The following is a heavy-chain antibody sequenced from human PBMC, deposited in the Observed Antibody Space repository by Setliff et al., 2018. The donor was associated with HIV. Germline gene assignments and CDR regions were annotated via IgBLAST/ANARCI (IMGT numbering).Heavy chain of an antibody. CDR1: GGSISSYY. J-gene: IGHJ4*02. CDR2: IYYSGST. D-gene: IGHD2-15*01. CDR3: ARAKGYCNDDGCFSNFDY. Sequence: PSETLSLTCTVSGGSISSYYWSWIRQPPGKGLEWIGYIYYSGSTNYNPSLKSRVTISADTSKNQFSLKLSSVTAADTAMYYCARAKGYCNDDGCFSNFDYWGQGTLVTVSS. V-gene: IGHV4-59*01.